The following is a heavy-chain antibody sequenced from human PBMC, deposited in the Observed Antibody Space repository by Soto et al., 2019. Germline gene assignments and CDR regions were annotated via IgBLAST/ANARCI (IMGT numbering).Heavy chain of an antibody. CDR1: GFSFAGYA. V-gene: IGHV3-23*01. J-gene: IGHJ4*02. CDR2: ISGGGGST. D-gene: IGHD3-9*01. CDR3: AKTETFNGYYNAFDY. Sequence: EVQLSESGGGLVQPGGSLRLSCAASGFSFAGYALTWVRLAPGKGLEWVASISGGGGSTYYADSVKGRFSISRDNSNRMVYLQMGSLTAGDTAVDYCAKTETFNGYYNAFDYWGQGTRVTVSS.